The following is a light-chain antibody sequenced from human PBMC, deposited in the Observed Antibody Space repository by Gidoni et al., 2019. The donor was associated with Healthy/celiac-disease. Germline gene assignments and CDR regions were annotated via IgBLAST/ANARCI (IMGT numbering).Light chain of an antibody. Sequence: EIVMPQSPAPLSVSRGERATLSCRASQSVSSNLAWYQQKPGQAPKLLIYGASTRATGIPARFRGSGSGTDFTLTISSLQSEDFAVYYCQQDNNWPRTFGQGTKVEIK. J-gene: IGKJ1*01. V-gene: IGKV3-15*01. CDR1: QSVSSN. CDR3: QQDNNWPRT. CDR2: GAS.